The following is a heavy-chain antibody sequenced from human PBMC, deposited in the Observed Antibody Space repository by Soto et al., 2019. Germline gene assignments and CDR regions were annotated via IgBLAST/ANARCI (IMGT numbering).Heavy chain of an antibody. V-gene: IGHV3-30-3*01. J-gene: IGHJ6*02. CDR3: ARDAGYSYGKTYYYYYGMDV. CDR2: ISYDGSNK. CDR1: GFTFSSYA. Sequence: PGGSPRLSCAASGFTFSSYAMHWVRQAPGKGLEWVAVISYDGSNKYYADSVKGRFTISRDNSKNTLYLQMNSLRAEDTAVYYCARDAGYSYGKTYYYYYGMDVWGQGTTVTVSS. D-gene: IGHD5-18*01.